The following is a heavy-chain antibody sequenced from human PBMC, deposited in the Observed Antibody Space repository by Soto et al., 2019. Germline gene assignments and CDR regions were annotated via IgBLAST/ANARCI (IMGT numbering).Heavy chain of an antibody. D-gene: IGHD2-15*01. CDR3: ARLVAGVSQHFDF. J-gene: IGHJ4*02. CDR2: IYYSGSS. V-gene: IGHV4-30-4*01. CDR1: SDSFSSGDYF. Sequence: SETLSLTCTVSSDSFSSGDYFWSWIRQTPEKGLEWIAYIYYSGSSHYNPSLKSRFTISIDTSRKQFSLTLRSVTAADTAVYYCARLVAGVSQHFDFWGQGTLVTVSS.